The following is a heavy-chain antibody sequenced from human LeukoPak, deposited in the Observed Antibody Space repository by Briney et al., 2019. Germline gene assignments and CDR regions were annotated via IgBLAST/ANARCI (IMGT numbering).Heavy chain of an antibody. D-gene: IGHD6-19*01. CDR3: ARSGYSSGWLPPTFDY. CDR2: ISSSSSTI. Sequence: PGGSLRLSCAASGFTFSSYSMNWVRQAPGKGLEWVSYISSSSSTIYYADSVKGRFTISRDNAKNSLYLQMNSLRAEDTAVYYRARSGYSSGWLPPTFDYWGQGTLVTVSS. CDR1: GFTFSSYS. V-gene: IGHV3-48*01. J-gene: IGHJ4*02.